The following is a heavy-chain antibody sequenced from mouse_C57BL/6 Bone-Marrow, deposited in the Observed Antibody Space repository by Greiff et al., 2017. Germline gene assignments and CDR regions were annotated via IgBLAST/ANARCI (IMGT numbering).Heavy chain of an antibody. CDR2: IFPGSGST. Sequence: VQLQQSGAELMKPGASVKLSCKATGYTFTGYWIEWVKQRPGHGLEWIGEIFPGSGSTNYNGKFKGKATFTADTSSNTAYMQLSSLTTEDSSIYYCALLVAYWGQGTLVTVSA. V-gene: IGHV1-9*01. J-gene: IGHJ3*01. CDR1: GYTFTGYW. CDR3: ALLVAY.